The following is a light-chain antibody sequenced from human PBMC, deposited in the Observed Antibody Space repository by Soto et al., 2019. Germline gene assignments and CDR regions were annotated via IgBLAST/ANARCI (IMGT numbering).Light chain of an antibody. Sequence: DMEMTQSPSSLSASVGDRVTITSRASQSISNYLNWYQHKPGKVPKILIYAASSFESWDPTRFIDIGSGTDFTLIINSLQPEDCATYYCQQSYGTPLTFGGGTKSEIK. CDR3: QQSYGTPLT. CDR2: AAS. CDR1: QSISNY. V-gene: IGKV1-39*01. J-gene: IGKJ4*01.